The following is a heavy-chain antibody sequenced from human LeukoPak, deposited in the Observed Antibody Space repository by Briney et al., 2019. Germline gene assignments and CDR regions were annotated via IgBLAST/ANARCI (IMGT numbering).Heavy chain of an antibody. J-gene: IGHJ5*02. CDR1: GGSISSYY. CDR2: IYTSGST. Sequence: PSETLPLTCTVSGGSISSYYWSWIRQPAGKGLEWIGRIYTSGSTNYNPSLKSRVTMSVDTSKNQFSLKLSSVTAADTAVYYCARDRYYYDSSGYTKFDPWGQGTLVTVSS. CDR3: ARDRYYYDSSGYTKFDP. D-gene: IGHD3-22*01. V-gene: IGHV4-4*07.